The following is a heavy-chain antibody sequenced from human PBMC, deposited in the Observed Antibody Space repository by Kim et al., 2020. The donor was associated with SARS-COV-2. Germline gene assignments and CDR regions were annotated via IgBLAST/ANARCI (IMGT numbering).Heavy chain of an antibody. J-gene: IGHJ4*02. CDR2: ISYDGSNK. Sequence: GGSLRLSCAASGFTFSSYGMHWVRQAPGKGLEWVAVISYDGSNKYYADSVKGRFTISRDNSKNTLYLQMNSLRAEDTAVYYCASLGGSGSYIFDYWGQGTLVTVSS. V-gene: IGHV3-30*03. D-gene: IGHD3-10*01. CDR1: GFTFSSYG. CDR3: ASLGGSGSYIFDY.